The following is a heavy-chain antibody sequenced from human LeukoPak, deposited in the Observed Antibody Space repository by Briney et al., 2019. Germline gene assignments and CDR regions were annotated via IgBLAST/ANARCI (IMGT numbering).Heavy chain of an antibody. CDR1: GFTFSIFA. J-gene: IGHJ4*02. V-gene: IGHV3-23*01. Sequence: GGSLRLSCAASGFTFSIFAMSWVRQAPGKGLEWVSGINENGYDKYYADSVKGRFTISRDNSKNTLHLQMNSLRADDTAVYYCARDYVTPGITGTTSPLDYWGQGILVSVSS. CDR3: ARDYVTPGITGTTSPLDY. CDR2: INENGYDK. D-gene: IGHD1-7*01.